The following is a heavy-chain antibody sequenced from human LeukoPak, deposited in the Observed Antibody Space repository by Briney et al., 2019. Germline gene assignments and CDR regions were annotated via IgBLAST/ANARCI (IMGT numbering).Heavy chain of an antibody. CDR1: GFIFSSYS. Sequence: PGGSLRLSCAASGFIFSSYSMSWVRQAPGKGLEWVSVITGSGGNTYYADSVKGRFTISKDNSKNTVYLQMSSLRVDDTAVYYCAKAASSSWPSYSYGMDVWGQGTTVTVSS. CDR3: AKAASSSWPSYSYGMDV. D-gene: IGHD6-13*01. V-gene: IGHV3-23*01. CDR2: ITGSGGNT. J-gene: IGHJ6*02.